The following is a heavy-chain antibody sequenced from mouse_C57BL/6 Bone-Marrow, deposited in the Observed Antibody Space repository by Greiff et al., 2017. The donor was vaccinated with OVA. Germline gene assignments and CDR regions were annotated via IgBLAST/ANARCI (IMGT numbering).Heavy chain of an antibody. Sequence: EVKLVESGGGLVQPGGSLKLSCAASGFTFSDYYMYWVRQTPEKRLEWVAYISNGGGSTYYPDTVKGRFTITRDNAKNTLYLQMSLLKSEDTAMYYCARHEDDGFDYWGQGTTLTVSS. CDR2: ISNGGGST. V-gene: IGHV5-12*01. D-gene: IGHD1-1*01. CDR3: ARHEDDGFDY. CDR1: GFTFSDYY. J-gene: IGHJ2*01.